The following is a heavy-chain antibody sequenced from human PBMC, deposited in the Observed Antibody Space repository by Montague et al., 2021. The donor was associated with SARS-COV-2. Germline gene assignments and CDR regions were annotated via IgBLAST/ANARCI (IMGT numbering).Heavy chain of an antibody. Sequence: SLRLSCAASGFTVSSDYMSWVRQAPGKGLEWVSVIYSGGSTYYADSAKGRFTTSRHNSNNTLYLQMNSLRAEDTAVYYCASYNGDYEGGYYYGIDVWGQGTTVTVSS. D-gene: IGHD4-17*01. CDR3: ASYNGDYEGGYYYGIDV. J-gene: IGHJ6*02. V-gene: IGHV3-53*04. CDR2: IYSGGST. CDR1: GFTVSSDY.